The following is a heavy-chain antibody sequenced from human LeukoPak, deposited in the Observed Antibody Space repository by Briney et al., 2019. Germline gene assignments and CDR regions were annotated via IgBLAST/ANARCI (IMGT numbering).Heavy chain of an antibody. J-gene: IGHJ3*02. D-gene: IGHD3-10*01. Sequence: GSLRLSCAASGFTFDDYGMSWVRQAPGKGLEWIGEIYHSGSTNYNPSLKSRVTISVDKSKNQFSLKLSSVTAADTAVYYCAKSNGYGLVDIWGQGTMVTVSS. CDR1: GFTFDDYG. CDR2: IYHSGST. CDR3: AKSNGYGLVDI. V-gene: IGHV4-4*02.